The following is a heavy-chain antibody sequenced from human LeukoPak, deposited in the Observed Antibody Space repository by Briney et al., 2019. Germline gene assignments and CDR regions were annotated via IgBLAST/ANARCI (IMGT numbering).Heavy chain of an antibody. CDR2: VDPEDGET. Sequence: ASVKVSCKVSGYTFTDYYMHWVQQAPGKGLEWMGLVDPEDGETIYAEKFQGRVTITANTSTGTAYMELSSLRSEDTAVYYCAAAYDSSGYRDGFDPWGQGTLVTVSS. V-gene: IGHV1-69-2*01. CDR1: GYTFTDYY. J-gene: IGHJ5*02. D-gene: IGHD3-22*01. CDR3: AAAYDSSGYRDGFDP.